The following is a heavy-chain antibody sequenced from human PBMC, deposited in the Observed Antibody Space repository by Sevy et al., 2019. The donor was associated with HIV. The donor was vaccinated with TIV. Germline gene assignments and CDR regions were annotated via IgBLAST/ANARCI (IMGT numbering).Heavy chain of an antibody. Sequence: ASVKVSCKASGYTFTSYDINWVRQATGQGLEWMGWMNPNSGNTGYAQKFQGRVTMTRNTSISTAYMELSSLGSEDTAVYYCARGPPRPYYYGMDVWGQGTTVTVSS. J-gene: IGHJ6*02. CDR3: ARGPPRPYYYGMDV. V-gene: IGHV1-8*01. CDR2: MNPNSGNT. CDR1: GYTFTSYD.